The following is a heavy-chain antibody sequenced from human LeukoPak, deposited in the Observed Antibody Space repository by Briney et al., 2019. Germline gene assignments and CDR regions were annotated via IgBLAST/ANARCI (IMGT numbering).Heavy chain of an antibody. CDR3: ARAEGVAVAGPDLVYGMDV. Sequence: SETLSLTCAVYGGSFSGYYWSWIRQPPGKGLEWIGEINHSGSTNYNPSLKSRVTISVDTSKNQFSLKLSSVTAADTAVYYCARAEGVAVAGPDLVYGMDVWGQGTTVTVSS. V-gene: IGHV4-34*01. CDR2: INHSGST. J-gene: IGHJ6*02. CDR1: GGSFSGYY. D-gene: IGHD6-19*01.